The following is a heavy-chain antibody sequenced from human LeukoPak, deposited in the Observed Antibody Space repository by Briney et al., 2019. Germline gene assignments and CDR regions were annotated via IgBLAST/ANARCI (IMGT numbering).Heavy chain of an antibody. CDR3: ARDAYSSGDFDY. Sequence: QTGGSLRLSCAASGFTFSSYAMHWVRQAPGKGLEWVAVISYDGSNKYYADSVKGRLTISRDNSKNTLYLQMNSLRAEDTAVYYCARDAYSSGDFDYWGQGTLVTVSS. CDR1: GFTFSSYA. V-gene: IGHV3-30*04. J-gene: IGHJ4*02. D-gene: IGHD6-19*01. CDR2: ISYDGSNK.